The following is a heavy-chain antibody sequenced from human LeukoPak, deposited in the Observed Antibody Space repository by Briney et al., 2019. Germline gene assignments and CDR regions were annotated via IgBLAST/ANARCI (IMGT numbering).Heavy chain of an antibody. CDR1: GGSISSYY. V-gene: IGHV4-4*07. Sequence: PSETLSLTCTVSGGSISSYYWSWIRQPAGKGLEWIGRIYTSGSTNYNPSLKSRVTMSVDTSKNQFSLKLSSVTAADTAVYYCARSPDYSNTVSPYYFDYWGQRTLVTVSS. CDR3: ARSPDYSNTVSPYYFDY. CDR2: IYTSGST. J-gene: IGHJ4*02. D-gene: IGHD4-11*01.